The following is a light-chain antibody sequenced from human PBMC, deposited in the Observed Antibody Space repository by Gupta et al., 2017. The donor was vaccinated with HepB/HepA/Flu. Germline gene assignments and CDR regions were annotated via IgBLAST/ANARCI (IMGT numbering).Light chain of an antibody. V-gene: IGKV1-9*01. J-gene: IGKJ5*01. CDR3: QQSEAYPVT. CDR2: AAF. Sequence: DIQLTHSPSFLSASVGDRVPIPCRASQGINNFLAWYQQKPGKAPNLLIYAAFTLKRGVPSRFSGSASGTEFTLTISSLQPEDFATYYCQQSEAYPVTFGQGTRLDLK. CDR1: QGINNF.